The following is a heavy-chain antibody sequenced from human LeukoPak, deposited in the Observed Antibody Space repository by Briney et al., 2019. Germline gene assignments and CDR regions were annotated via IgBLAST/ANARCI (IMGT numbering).Heavy chain of an antibody. V-gene: IGHV4-31*03. Sequence: SQTLSLTCTVSGGSISSGGYYWSWIRQHPGKGLEWIGYIYYSGSTYYNPSLKSRVTISVDTSKNQFSLKLSSVTAADTAVYYCARELYYYDSSGYYGSVPDAFDIWGQGTMVTVSP. D-gene: IGHD3-22*01. CDR2: IYYSGST. CDR1: GGSISSGGYY. CDR3: ARELYYYDSSGYYGSVPDAFDI. J-gene: IGHJ3*02.